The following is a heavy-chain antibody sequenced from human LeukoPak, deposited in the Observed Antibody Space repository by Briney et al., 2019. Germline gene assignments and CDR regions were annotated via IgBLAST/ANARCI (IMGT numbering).Heavy chain of an antibody. CDR1: GFTFSSYS. CDR2: INGDESST. J-gene: IGHJ4*02. CDR3: ERGAKWADYFDY. D-gene: IGHD1-26*01. Sequence: EPGRSLRLSCAASGFTFSSYSMNWVRQAPGRGLEWVSRINGDESSTNYADSVKGRFTISKDNAKDTLYLHMNSLTPEDTAVYYSERGAKWADYFDYWGQGTLVTVSS. V-gene: IGHV3-74*01.